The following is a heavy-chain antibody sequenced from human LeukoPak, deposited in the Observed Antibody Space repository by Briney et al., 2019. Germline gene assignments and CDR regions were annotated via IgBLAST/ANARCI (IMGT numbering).Heavy chain of an antibody. Sequence: GESLKISCKGSGYSFTSYWIGWVRQMPGKGLEWMGIIYPGDSDTRYSPSFQGQVTISADKSISTAYLQWSSMKASDTAMYYYARHRLISSSLPWFDPWGQETLVTVSS. D-gene: IGHD6-13*01. CDR3: ARHRLISSSLPWFDP. CDR2: IYPGDSDT. J-gene: IGHJ5*02. V-gene: IGHV5-51*01. CDR1: GYSFTSYW.